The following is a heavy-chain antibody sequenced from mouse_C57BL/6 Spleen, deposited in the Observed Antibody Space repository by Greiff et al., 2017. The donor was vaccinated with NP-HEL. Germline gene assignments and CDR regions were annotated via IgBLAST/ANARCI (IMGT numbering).Heavy chain of an antibody. CDR1: GYAFSSYW. V-gene: IGHV1-80*01. CDR2: IYPGDGDT. J-gene: IGHJ2*01. Sequence: VQLQESGAELVKPGASVKISCKASGYAFSSYWMNWVKQRPGKGLEWIGQIYPGDGDTNYNGKFKGKATLTADKSSSTAYMQLSSLTSEDSAVYFCARDTTVPSFYYFDYWGQGTTLTVSS. D-gene: IGHD1-1*01. CDR3: ARDTTVPSFYYFDY.